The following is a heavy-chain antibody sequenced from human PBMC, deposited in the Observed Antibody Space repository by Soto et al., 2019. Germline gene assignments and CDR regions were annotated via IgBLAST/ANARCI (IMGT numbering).Heavy chain of an antibody. CDR2: INKGGSSI. CDR1: GFTFSDYF. J-gene: IGHJ4*02. CDR3: PTGKKLVTDNFDY. D-gene: IGHD2-15*01. Sequence: PGGSLRLSCTGSGFTFSDYFMGWIRQAPGKGLEWISYINKGGSSIRYADSVKGRFTISRDNAKNSVSLKMDSLRAEDSAVYYWPTGKKLVTDNFDYWAREPWSPSPQ. V-gene: IGHV3-11*01.